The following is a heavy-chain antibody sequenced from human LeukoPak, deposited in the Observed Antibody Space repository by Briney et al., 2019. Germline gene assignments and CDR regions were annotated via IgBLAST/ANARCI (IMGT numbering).Heavy chain of an antibody. J-gene: IGHJ5*02. V-gene: IGHV1-2*02. Sequence: ASVKVSCKASGYTFTGYYMHWVRQATGQGLEWMGWINPNSGGTNYAQKFQGRVTMTRDTSISTAYMELSRLRSDDTAVYYCARALPQWYYYDSSGYSWFDPWGQGTLVTVSS. CDR3: ARALPQWYYYDSSGYSWFDP. CDR1: GYTFTGYY. D-gene: IGHD3-22*01. CDR2: INPNSGGT.